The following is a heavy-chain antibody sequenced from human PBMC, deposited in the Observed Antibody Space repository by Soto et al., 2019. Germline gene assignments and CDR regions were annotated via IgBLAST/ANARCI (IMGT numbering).Heavy chain of an antibody. Sequence: EVQLLESGGGLVQPGGSLRLSCAASGFTFGSYAMSWVRQAPGKGLEWVSLISGTGDSLEYANSVKGRFTISGDYSKDTLFLQMNSVRADDTAVYYGGKERRGSGWFVCSYWGQSILITVSS. CDR2: ISGTGDSL. V-gene: IGHV3-23*01. CDR3: GKERRGSGWFVCSY. CDR1: GFTFGSYA. D-gene: IGHD6-19*01. J-gene: IGHJ4*02.